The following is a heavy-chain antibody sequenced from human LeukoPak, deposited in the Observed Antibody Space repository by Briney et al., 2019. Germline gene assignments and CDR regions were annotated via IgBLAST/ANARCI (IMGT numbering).Heavy chain of an antibody. CDR3: ARSAQCYYYYYMDV. V-gene: IGHV2-70*11. CDR2: IDWDDDK. J-gene: IGHJ6*03. Sequence: SGPTLVNXTQTLTLTCTFSGFSLSTSGMCVSWIRQPPGKALEWLARIDWDDDKYYSTSLKTRLTISKDTSKNQVVLTMTNMDPVDTATYYCARSAQCYYYYYMDVWGKGTTVTVSS. CDR1: GFSLSTSGMC. D-gene: IGHD6-19*01.